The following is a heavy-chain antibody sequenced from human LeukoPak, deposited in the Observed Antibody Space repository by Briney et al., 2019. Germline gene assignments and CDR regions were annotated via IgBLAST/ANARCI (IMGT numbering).Heavy chain of an antibody. CDR3: ASSIAAAGPNTFDY. CDR1: GYSISSGYY. CDR2: IYHSGST. J-gene: IGHJ4*02. V-gene: IGHV4-38-2*02. Sequence: PSETLSLTCTVSGYSISSGYYWGWIRQPPGKVLEWIGSIYHSGSTYYNPSLKSRVTISVDTSKNQFSLKLSSVTAADTAVYYCASSIAAAGPNTFDYWGQGTLVTVSS. D-gene: IGHD6-13*01.